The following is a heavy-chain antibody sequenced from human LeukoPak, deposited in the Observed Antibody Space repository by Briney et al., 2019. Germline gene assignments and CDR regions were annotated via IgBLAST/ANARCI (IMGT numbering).Heavy chain of an antibody. J-gene: IGHJ6*03. Sequence: PSETLSLTCAVYGGSFSGYYWSWIRQPPGKGLEWIGEINHSGSTNYNPSLKSRVTISVDTSKNQFSLKLSSVTAADTAVYYCARGGEGRYYYYMDVWGKGTTVTVSS. CDR1: GGSFSGYY. CDR3: ARGGEGRYYYYMDV. D-gene: IGHD1-26*01. V-gene: IGHV4-34*01. CDR2: INHSGST.